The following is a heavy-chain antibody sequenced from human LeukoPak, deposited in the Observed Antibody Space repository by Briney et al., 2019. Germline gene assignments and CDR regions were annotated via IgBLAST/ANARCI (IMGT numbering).Heavy chain of an antibody. CDR2: IKQDGSEK. D-gene: IGHD6-25*01. CDR3: ARLRAAADRRYFDY. V-gene: IGHV3-7*01. J-gene: IGHJ4*02. CDR1: GFTFSSYW. Sequence: GGSLRLSCAASGFTFSSYWMSWVRQAPGKGLEWVANIKQDGSEKYYVDSVKGRFTISRDNAKNSLYLQMNSLRAEDTAVYYCARLRAAADRRYFDYWGQGTLVTVSS.